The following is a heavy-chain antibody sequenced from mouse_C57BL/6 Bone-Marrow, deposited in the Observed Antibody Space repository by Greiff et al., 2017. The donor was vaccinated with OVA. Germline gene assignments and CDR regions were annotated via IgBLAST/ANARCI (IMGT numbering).Heavy chain of an antibody. CDR3: ARHSPLWFAY. Sequence: EVQRVESGGDLVKPGGSLKLSCAASGFTFSSYGMSWVRQTPDKRLEWVATISSGGSYTYYPDSVNGRFPISRDHAKNTLYLQMSSLKSEDTAMYYCARHSPLWFAYWGQGTLGTVSA. CDR2: ISSGGSYT. J-gene: IGHJ3*01. CDR1: GFTFSSYG. V-gene: IGHV5-6*01.